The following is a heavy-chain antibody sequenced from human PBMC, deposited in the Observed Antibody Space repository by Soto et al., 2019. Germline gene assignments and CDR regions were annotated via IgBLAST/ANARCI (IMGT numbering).Heavy chain of an antibody. CDR1: GGSISSGGYY. V-gene: IGHV4-31*03. CDR2: IYYSGST. D-gene: IGHD3-3*01. CDR3: ARGGFLEWHRTDV. Sequence: SETLSLTCTVSGGSISSGGYYWSWISQHPGKGLEWIGYIYYSGSTYYNPSLKSRVTISVDTSKNQFSLKLSSVTAADTAVYYCARGGFLEWHRTDVWGQGTTVTVSS. J-gene: IGHJ6*02.